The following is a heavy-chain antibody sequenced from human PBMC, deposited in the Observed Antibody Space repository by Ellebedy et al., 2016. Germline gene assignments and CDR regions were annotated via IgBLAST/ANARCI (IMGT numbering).Heavy chain of an antibody. CDR2: MNPNSGNT. D-gene: IGHD3-3*01. CDR1: GYTFTSYD. J-gene: IGHJ4*02. CDR3: ARAAYDFWSGYYPLDY. Sequence: ASVKVSCXASGYTFTSYDINWVRQATGQGLEWMGWMNPNSGNTGYAQKFQGRVTMTRNTSISTAYMELRSLRSDDTAVYYCARAAYDFWSGYYPLDYWGQGTLVTVSS. V-gene: IGHV1-8*01.